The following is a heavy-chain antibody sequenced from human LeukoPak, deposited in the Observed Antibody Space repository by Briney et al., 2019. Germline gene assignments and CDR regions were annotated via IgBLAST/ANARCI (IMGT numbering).Heavy chain of an antibody. CDR1: GYTFTSDD. CDR3: ARAILEGLLPDY. V-gene: IGHV1-18*01. Sequence: GASVKVSCKASGYTFTSDDINWVRQATGQGLEWMGWISAYNGNTNYAQKLQGRVTMTTDTSTSTAYMELRSLRSDDTAVYYCARAILEGLLPDYWGQGTLVTVSS. J-gene: IGHJ4*02. CDR2: ISAYNGNT. D-gene: IGHD1-1*01.